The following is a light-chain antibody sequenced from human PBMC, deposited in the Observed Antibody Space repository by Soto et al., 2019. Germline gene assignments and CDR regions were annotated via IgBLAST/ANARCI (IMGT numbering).Light chain of an antibody. CDR1: QGISSY. Sequence: IQLTQSPSSLSASVGDRVTITCRASQGISSYLAWYQQKPGKAPKLLIYAASTLKSGVPSRFRGIGSGKFFTPTNTRRPPEDLATYYGQKLNSSPPWPSGKGTRVEIK. V-gene: IGKV1-9*01. J-gene: IGKJ1*01. CDR3: QKLNSSPPWP. CDR2: AAS.